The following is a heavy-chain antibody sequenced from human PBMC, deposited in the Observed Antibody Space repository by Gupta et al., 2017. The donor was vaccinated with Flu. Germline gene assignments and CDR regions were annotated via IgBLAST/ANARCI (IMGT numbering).Heavy chain of an antibody. D-gene: IGHD6-19*01. CDR2: ISWNSGSI. CDR1: GFTFDDYA. Sequence: EVQLVESGGGLVQPGRSLRFSCAASGFTFDDYAMHWVRQAPGKGLEWVSGISWNSGSIGYADSVKGRFTISRDNAKNSLYLQMNSLRAEDTALYYCAKGYSSGWNVFDYWGQGTLVTVSS. V-gene: IGHV3-9*01. J-gene: IGHJ4*02. CDR3: AKGYSSGWNVFDY.